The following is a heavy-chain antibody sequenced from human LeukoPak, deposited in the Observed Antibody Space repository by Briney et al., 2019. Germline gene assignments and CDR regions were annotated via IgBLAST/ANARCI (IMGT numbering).Heavy chain of an antibody. CDR2: ISNSGDTM. Sequence: AGGSLRLSCAASGFTFSSDSMNWVRQAPGKGLEWVAYISNSGDTMYYADSVKGRFTISRDNAKDSLSLQMNSLRAEDTAMYYCAKVARGFDYWGQGTLVTVSS. V-gene: IGHV3-48*01. CDR1: GFTFSSDS. J-gene: IGHJ4*02. CDR3: AKVARGFDY.